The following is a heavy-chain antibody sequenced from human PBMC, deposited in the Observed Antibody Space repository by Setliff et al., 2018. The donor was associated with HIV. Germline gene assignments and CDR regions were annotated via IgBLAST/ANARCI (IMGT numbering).Heavy chain of an antibody. V-gene: IGHV4-31*02. J-gene: IGHJ6*03. D-gene: IGHD3-10*01. Sequence: SETLSLTCSVSGGSISSGGYYWSWIRQHPGKGLEWIGYIYYSGSTYYNPSLKSRVTMSVDTSKNQFSLKLSSVTAADTAVYYCAGARGLLPYYYLDVWGKGTTVTVSS. CDR1: GGSISSGGYY. CDR3: AGARGLLPYYYLDV. CDR2: IYYSGST.